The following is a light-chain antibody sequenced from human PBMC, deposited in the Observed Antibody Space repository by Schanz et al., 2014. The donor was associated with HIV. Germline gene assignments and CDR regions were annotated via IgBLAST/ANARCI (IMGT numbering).Light chain of an antibody. J-gene: IGLJ2*01. V-gene: IGLV2-14*01. CDR1: SSDVGGYNY. CDR2: DVT. CDR3: NSYTTSSTLV. Sequence: QSALTQPASVSGSPGQSITISCTGTSSDVGGYNYVSWYQQHPGKAPKLMIYDVTSRPSGVSHRFSGSKSGNTASLTISGLQAEDEADYYCNSYTTSSTLVFGGGTKLTVL.